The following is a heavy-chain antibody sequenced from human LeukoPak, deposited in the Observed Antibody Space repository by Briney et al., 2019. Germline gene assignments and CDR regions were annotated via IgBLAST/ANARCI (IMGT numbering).Heavy chain of an antibody. CDR2: IKQDGSEK. CDR3: ARNSINGFDI. D-gene: IGHD1-14*01. CDR1: GFTFSSYW. J-gene: IGHJ3*02. Sequence: GGSLRLSCAVTGFTFSSYWMSWVRQAPGKGLEWVANIKQDGSEKYFVDSVKGRFTISRDSAKNSLYLQMNSLRVEDTAVFYCARNSINGFDIWGQGTMVTVSS. V-gene: IGHV3-7*01.